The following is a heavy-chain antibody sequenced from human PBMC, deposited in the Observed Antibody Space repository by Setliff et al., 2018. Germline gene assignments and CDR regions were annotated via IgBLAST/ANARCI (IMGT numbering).Heavy chain of an antibody. D-gene: IGHD3-10*01. J-gene: IGHJ4*02. CDR2: IYSSGST. Sequence: SETLSLTCTVSGGSISSGDYYWSWIRQPPGKGLEWIGYIYSSGSTYYNPPLKSRVSISVDTSKNQFSLKLSSVTAADTAVYYCAREPATYYYGSGPTLYYFDYWGQGTLVTVSS. CDR3: AREPATYYYGSGPTLYYFDY. CDR1: GGSISSGDYY. V-gene: IGHV4-30-4*08.